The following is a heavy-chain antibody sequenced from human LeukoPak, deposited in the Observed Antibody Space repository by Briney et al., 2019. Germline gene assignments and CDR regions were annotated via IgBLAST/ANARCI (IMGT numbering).Heavy chain of an antibody. CDR2: IYYSGST. V-gene: IGHV4-39*07. CDR3: ARGRYDILTGFYLDDS. CDR1: GGSISSSSYY. D-gene: IGHD3-9*01. J-gene: IGHJ4*02. Sequence: ASETLSLTCNVSGGSISSSSYYWGWIRQSPGKGLEWIGTIYYSGSTYYKPSLKSRVTISVDTSKNQFSLNLRSVTAADTAVYYCARGRYDILTGFYLDDSWGQGTLVTVSS.